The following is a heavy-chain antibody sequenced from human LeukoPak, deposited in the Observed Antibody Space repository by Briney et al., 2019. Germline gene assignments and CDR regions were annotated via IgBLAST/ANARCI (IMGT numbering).Heavy chain of an antibody. J-gene: IGHJ4*02. CDR3: ARDETYDSSGYYQFDY. CDR2: IYYSGST. V-gene: IGHV4-59*01. Sequence: NPSETLSLTCTVSGGSISSYYWSWIRQPPGKGLEWIGYIYYSGSTNYNPSLKSRVTISVDTSKNQFSLKLSSVTAADAAVYYCARDETYDSSGYYQFDYWGQGTLVTVSS. D-gene: IGHD3-22*01. CDR1: GGSISSYY.